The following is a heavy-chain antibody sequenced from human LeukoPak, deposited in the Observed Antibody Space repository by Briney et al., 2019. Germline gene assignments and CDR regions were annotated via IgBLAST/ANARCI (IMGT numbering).Heavy chain of an antibody. Sequence: GGSLRLSCAASGFTFSSYSMNWVRQAPGKGLEWVAFISGTSAYISYADSVKGRFTISRDNAKNSLYLQMDNLRAEDTAVYYCGKKMDDAFDVWGQGTMVTVSS. D-gene: IGHD5-24*01. CDR2: ISGTSAYI. CDR1: GFTFSSYS. V-gene: IGHV3-21*01. J-gene: IGHJ3*01. CDR3: GKKMDDAFDV.